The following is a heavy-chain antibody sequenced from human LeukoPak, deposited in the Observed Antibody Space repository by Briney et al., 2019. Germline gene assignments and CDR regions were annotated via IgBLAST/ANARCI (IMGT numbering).Heavy chain of an antibody. V-gene: IGHV3-23*01. D-gene: IGHD3-10*01. CDR1: GFTFSSYA. J-gene: IGHJ4*02. CDR3: AKDLGYYGSITYFDY. CDR2: ISGSGGST. Sequence: GGSLRLSCAASGFTFSSYAMSWVRQAPGKGLEWVSAISGSGGSTYYADPVKGRFTISRDNSKNTLYLQMNSLRAEDTAVYYCAKDLGYYGSITYFDYWGQGTLVTVSS.